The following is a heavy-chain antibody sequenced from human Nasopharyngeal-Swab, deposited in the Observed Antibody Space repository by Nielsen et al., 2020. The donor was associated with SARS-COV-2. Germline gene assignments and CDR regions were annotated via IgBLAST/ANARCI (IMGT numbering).Heavy chain of an antibody. D-gene: IGHD6-19*01. J-gene: IGHJ4*02. Sequence: WIRQPPGKGLEWIGEINHSGSTNYNPSLKSRVTISVDTSNNQFSLKLSSVTAADTAVYYCARGSRSGINNYSSGWYFFDYWGQGALVTRLL. CDR2: INHSGST. V-gene: IGHV4-34*01. CDR3: ARGSRSGINNYSSGWYFFDY.